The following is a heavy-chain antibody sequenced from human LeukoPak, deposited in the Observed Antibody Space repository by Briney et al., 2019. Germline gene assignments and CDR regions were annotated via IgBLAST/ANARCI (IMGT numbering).Heavy chain of an antibody. D-gene: IGHD5-24*01. CDR2: IRYDGSNK. CDR1: GFTFSSYG. V-gene: IGHV3-30*02. CDR3: AKANGYNFAGESY. Sequence: GGSLRLSCAASGFTFSSYGMHWVRQAPGKGLEWVAFIRYDGSNKYYADSVKGRFTISRDNSKNTLYLQMNSLRAEDTAVYYCAKANGYNFAGESYWGQGTLVTVSS. J-gene: IGHJ4*02.